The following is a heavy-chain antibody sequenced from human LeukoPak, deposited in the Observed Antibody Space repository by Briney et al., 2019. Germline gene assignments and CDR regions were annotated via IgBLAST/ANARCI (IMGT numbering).Heavy chain of an antibody. D-gene: IGHD6-13*01. CDR3: ARVSSSAGQGY. CDR2: IKSSGSNI. Sequence: PGGSLRLSCAASGFIFQNYSMIWVRQAPGKGLQWVSYIKSSGSNIYYAGSVKGRFTISRDNAKNSLYLQMNGLRAEDTAVYYCARVSSSAGQGYWGQGTLVTVSS. CDR1: GFIFQNYS. V-gene: IGHV3-48*01. J-gene: IGHJ4*02.